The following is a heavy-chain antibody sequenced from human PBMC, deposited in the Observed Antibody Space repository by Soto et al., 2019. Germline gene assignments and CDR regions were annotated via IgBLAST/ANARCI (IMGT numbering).Heavy chain of an antibody. D-gene: IGHD2-15*01. CDR3: ARGYCSGGSCYSDGYYFDY. CDR1: GFTVSSNY. J-gene: IGHJ4*02. V-gene: IGHV3-53*04. CDR2: IYSGGST. Sequence: EVQLVESGGGLVQPGGSLRLSCAASGFTVSSNYMSWVRQAPGKGLEWVSVIYSGGSTYYADSVKGRFTISRHKSKNTLYLQMNSLRAEDTAVYYCARGYCSGGSCYSDGYYFDYWGQGTLVTVSS.